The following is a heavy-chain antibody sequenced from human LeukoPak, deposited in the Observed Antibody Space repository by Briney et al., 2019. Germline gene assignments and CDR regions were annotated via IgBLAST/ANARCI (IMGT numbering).Heavy chain of an antibody. J-gene: IGHJ4*02. V-gene: IGHV3-21*01. CDR3: ARGALWFGELLPYYFDY. CDR2: ISSSSSYI. CDR1: GFTFSSYS. D-gene: IGHD3-10*01. Sequence: GGSLRLSCAASGFTFSSYSMNWVRQAPGKGLEWVSSISSSSSYIYYADSVKGRFTISRDNAKNSLYLQMNSLRAEDTAVYYCARGALWFGELLPYYFDYWGQGTLVTVSS.